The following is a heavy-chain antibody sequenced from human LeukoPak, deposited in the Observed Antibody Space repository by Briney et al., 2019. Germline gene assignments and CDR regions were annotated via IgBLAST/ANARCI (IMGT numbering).Heavy chain of an antibody. Sequence: ASVKVSCKASGYTFTSYGISWVRQAPGQGLEWMGWISPYNGNTNYAQKLQGRVTMTTDTSTSTAYMELRSLRSDDTAVYYWARVGQAGKGVSYYFDYWGKGTLVTVSS. CDR2: ISPYNGNT. J-gene: IGHJ4*02. D-gene: IGHD3-16*02. CDR3: ARVGQAGKGVSYYFDY. V-gene: IGHV1-18*01. CDR1: GYTFTSYG.